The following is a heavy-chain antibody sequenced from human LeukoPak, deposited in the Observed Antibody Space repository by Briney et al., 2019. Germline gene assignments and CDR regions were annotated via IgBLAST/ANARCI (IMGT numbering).Heavy chain of an antibody. D-gene: IGHD2-15*01. CDR1: GFTFSSYA. Sequence: GGSLRLSCAASGFTFSSYAMSWVRQAPGKGLEWVSAISGSGGSTYYADSVKGRFTIPRDNSKNTLYLQMNSLRAEDTAVYYCXXXLGXXGGNYYXGXDVWGQXXXVTV. V-gene: IGHV3-23*01. CDR3: XXXLGXXGGNYYXGXDV. J-gene: IGHJ6*02. CDR2: ISGSGGST.